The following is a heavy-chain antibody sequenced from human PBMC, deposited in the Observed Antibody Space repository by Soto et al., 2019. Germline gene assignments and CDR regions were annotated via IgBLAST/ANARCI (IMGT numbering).Heavy chain of an antibody. J-gene: IGHJ4*02. CDR1: GDTFSFYT. CDR2: VNPILSMS. D-gene: IGHD3-10*01. CDR3: ATSYGSGYRAFDY. V-gene: IGHV1-69*02. Sequence: QVQLVQSGAELKKPGSSVKVSCKASGDTFSFYTINWVRQAPGLGLEWMGRVNPILSMSNYAQKFQGRVTXTXDXPTSTAYMERRSRRSEDTAFYYCATSYGSGYRAFDYWGQGALVTVSS.